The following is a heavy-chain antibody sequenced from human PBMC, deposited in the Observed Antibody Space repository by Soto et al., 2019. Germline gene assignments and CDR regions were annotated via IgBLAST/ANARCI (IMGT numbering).Heavy chain of an antibody. CDR2: IYPSDSDI. CDR1: GYSFTSHW. D-gene: IGHD2-2*01. V-gene: IGHV5-51*01. Sequence: GESLKISCKTSGYSFTSHWIAWVRQMPGKGLEWMGIIYPSDSDIRYRPSFQGQVTISVDKSIRTAYLQWSSLKASDTATYCCARQDYSNYRGGMDVWGQGTTVTVSS. CDR3: ARQDYSNYRGGMDV. J-gene: IGHJ6*02.